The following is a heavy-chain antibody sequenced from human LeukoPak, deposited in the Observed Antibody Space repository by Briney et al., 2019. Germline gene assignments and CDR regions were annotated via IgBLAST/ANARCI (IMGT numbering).Heavy chain of an antibody. J-gene: IGHJ5*02. CDR3: ARHFIYDSSGYYYVRNWFDP. D-gene: IGHD3-22*01. CDR2: IYTSGST. CDR1: GGSISSYY. Sequence: SETLSLTCTVSGGSISSYYWSWIRQPAGKGLEWIGRIYTSGSTNYNPSLKSRVTISVDTSKNQFSLKLSSVTAADTAVYYCARHFIYDSSGYYYVRNWFDPWGQGTLVTVSS. V-gene: IGHV4-4*07.